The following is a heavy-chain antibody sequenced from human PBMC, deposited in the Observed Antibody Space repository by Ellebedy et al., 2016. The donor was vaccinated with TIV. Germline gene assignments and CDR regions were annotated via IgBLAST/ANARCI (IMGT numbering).Heavy chain of an antibody. CDR1: GFTFRRYG. CDR3: AKPADPNPGYSASWATYSDY. Sequence: GESLKISXAASGFTFRRYGMHWVRQAPGKGLEWVARISSDGSRRNYADSVKDRFTISRDNSKNTLFLHMNILRTEDTAVYYCAKPADPNPGYSASWATYSDYWGQGTLVTVSS. D-gene: IGHD6-13*01. J-gene: IGHJ4*02. CDR2: ISSDGSRR. V-gene: IGHV3-30*18.